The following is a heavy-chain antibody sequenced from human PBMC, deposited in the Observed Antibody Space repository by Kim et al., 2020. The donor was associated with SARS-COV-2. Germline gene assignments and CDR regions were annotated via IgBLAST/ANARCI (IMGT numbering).Heavy chain of an antibody. J-gene: IGHJ6*03. V-gene: IGHV4-34*01. CDR2: INHSGST. D-gene: IGHD3-3*01. Sequence: SETLPLTCAVYGGSFSGYYWSWIRQPPGKGLEWIGEINHSGSTNYNPSLKSRVTISVDTSKNQFSLKLSSVTAADTAVYYCARVGRFLEWLLSNHSYYY. CDR3: ARVGRFLEWLLSNHSYYY. CDR1: GGSFSGYY.